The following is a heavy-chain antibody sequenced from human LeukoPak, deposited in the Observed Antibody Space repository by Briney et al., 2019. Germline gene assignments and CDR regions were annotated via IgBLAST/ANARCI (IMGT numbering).Heavy chain of an antibody. CDR3: ARDESSGTVDY. CDR2: IGGSSSYM. D-gene: IGHD1-1*01. V-gene: IGHV3-21*01. J-gene: IGHJ4*02. CDR1: GFTFSSYS. Sequence: PGGSLRLSCAASGFTFSSYSMNWVRQAPGKGLEWVSSIGGSSSYMYYADSVKGRFTISRDNAKNSLFLQMNSLRAEDTAVYYCARDESSGTVDYWGQGTLVTVSS.